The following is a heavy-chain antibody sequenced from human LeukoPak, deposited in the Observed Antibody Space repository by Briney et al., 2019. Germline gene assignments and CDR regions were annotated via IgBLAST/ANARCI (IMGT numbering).Heavy chain of an antibody. J-gene: IGHJ6*03. CDR1: GCIFSGST. V-gene: IGHV3-73*01. D-gene: IGHD1-14*01. CDR2: IDSAFGSYVT. Sequence: GGTLRLSCVASGCIFSGSTIYWVRKSSRGGEEWVGRIDSAFGSYVTTYAPSVGGRFTISSDDSRNATYLKTDSLKSEDTAVYYSNRHRYEEATDHFNYYMEVWGKGTTVTVSS. CDR3: NRHRYEEATDHFNYYMEV.